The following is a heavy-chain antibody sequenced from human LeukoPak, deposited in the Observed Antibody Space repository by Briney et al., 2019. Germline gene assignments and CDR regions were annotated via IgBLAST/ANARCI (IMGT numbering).Heavy chain of an antibody. CDR1: GYTFTGYY. CDR3: ARGRNSSWYGYYYYYGMDV. Sequence: DSVKVSCKASGYTFTGYYMHWVRQAPGQGLEWMGWINPNSGGTNYAQKFQGWVTMTRDTSISTAYMELSRLRSDDTAVYYCARGRNSSWYGYYYYYGMDVWGQGTTVTVSS. CDR2: INPNSGGT. V-gene: IGHV1-2*04. D-gene: IGHD6-13*01. J-gene: IGHJ6*02.